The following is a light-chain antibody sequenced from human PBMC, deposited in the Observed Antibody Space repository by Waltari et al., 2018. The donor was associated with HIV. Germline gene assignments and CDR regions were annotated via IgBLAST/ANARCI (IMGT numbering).Light chain of an antibody. CDR3: QQYGTTPT. CDR1: QRVTSDY. Sequence: EIVLTQSPDTLSLSPGERATLSGRASQRVTSDYLAWYQQKPGQPPRLLIYGASTRATGIADRFSGSGSGTDFTLTISRLEPEDFAVYYCQQYGTTPTFGQGTTVEI. J-gene: IGKJ1*01. V-gene: IGKV3-20*01. CDR2: GAS.